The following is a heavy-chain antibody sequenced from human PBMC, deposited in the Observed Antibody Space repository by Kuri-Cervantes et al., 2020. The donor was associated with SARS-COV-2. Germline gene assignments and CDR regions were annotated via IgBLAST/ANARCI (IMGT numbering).Heavy chain of an antibody. CDR2: IDPSDSYT. CDR1: GFSSTSYF. CDR3: AIFFIPGVVDY. V-gene: IGHV5-10-1*01. D-gene: IGHD2-21*01. J-gene: IGHJ4*02. Sequence: GGSLRLSCKGSGFSSTSYFISWVRQMPGKGLEWMGRIDPSDSYTNYSPSFQGHVTFSADKSINTAYLQWSGLRASDTAIYYCAIFFIPGVVDYWGPGTLVTVSS.